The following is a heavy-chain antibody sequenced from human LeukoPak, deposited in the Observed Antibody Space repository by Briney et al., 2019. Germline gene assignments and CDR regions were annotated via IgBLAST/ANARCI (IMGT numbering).Heavy chain of an antibody. J-gene: IGHJ3*02. CDR3: VRDANWGLDALDI. CDR1: GDSVSFNSDV. D-gene: IGHD7-27*01. CDR2: AYYRSKWLY. V-gene: IGHV6-1*01. Sequence: SQTLSLTCAISGDSVSFNSDVWNWIRQSPSRGLEWLGRAYYRSKWLYDYTVSVKSRLTITPDTAKNQFSLRLNSVTPEDTAVYYCVRDANWGLDALDIWGQGTMVTVSS.